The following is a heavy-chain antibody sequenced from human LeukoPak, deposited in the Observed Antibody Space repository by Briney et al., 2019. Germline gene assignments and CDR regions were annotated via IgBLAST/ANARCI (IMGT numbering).Heavy chain of an antibody. Sequence: SVKVSCKASGGTLSSYAISWVRQAPGQGLEWMGGIIPIFGTANYAQKFQGRVTITADESTSTAYMELSSLRSEDTAVYYCAREPSVADLGGFQHWGQGTLVTVSS. J-gene: IGHJ1*01. D-gene: IGHD6-19*01. CDR3: AREPSVADLGGFQH. CDR2: IIPIFGTA. V-gene: IGHV1-69*13. CDR1: GGTLSSYA.